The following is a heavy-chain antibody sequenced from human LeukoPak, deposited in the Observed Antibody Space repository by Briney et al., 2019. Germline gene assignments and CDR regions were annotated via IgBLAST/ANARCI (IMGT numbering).Heavy chain of an antibody. CDR3: ARDVVPAAKTPDYFDY. CDR1: GFTFSSYW. V-gene: IGHV3-20*04. D-gene: IGHD2-2*01. J-gene: IGHJ4*02. Sequence: QPGGSLRLSCAASGFTFSSYWMSWVRQAPGKGLEWVSGINWDGGSTGYADSVKGRFTISRDNAKNSLYLQMNSLRAEDTALYYCARDVVPAAKTPDYFDYWGQGTLVTVSS. CDR2: INWDGGST.